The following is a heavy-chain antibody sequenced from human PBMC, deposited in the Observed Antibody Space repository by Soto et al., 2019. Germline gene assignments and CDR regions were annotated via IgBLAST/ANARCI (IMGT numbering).Heavy chain of an antibody. CDR1: GFTFSSYG. Sequence: QVQLVESGGGVVQPGRSLRLSCAASGFTFSSYGMHWVRQAPGKGLEWVAAISYDGSKKYYGDSVKGRFTSSRDNSKNTLFLQMSSLRAEDTAVYYCAQEVDSLDYWGQGTLVTVSS. J-gene: IGHJ4*02. V-gene: IGHV3-30*18. D-gene: IGHD5-12*01. CDR3: AQEVDSLDY. CDR2: ISYDGSKK.